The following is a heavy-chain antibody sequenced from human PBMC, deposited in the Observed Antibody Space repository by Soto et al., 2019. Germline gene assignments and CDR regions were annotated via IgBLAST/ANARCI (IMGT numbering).Heavy chain of an antibody. CDR3: VRDQGPDGDYVHYYYGMDV. D-gene: IGHD4-17*01. CDR1: GGTLSSYA. Sequence: GASVTDSRMASGGTLSSYAISWVRQAPGQELEWMGGIIPIFGTANYAQKFQGRVTITADESTSTAYMELSSLRSEDTAVYYCVRDQGPDGDYVHYYYGMDVWGQGTTVTVSS. J-gene: IGHJ6*02. V-gene: IGHV1-69*13. CDR2: IIPIFGTA.